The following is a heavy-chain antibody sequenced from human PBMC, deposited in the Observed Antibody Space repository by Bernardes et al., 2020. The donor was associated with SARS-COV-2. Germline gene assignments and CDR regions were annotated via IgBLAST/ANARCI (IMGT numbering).Heavy chain of an antibody. V-gene: IGHV4-34*01. CDR3: AIPTVTNGLVDY. D-gene: IGHD4-17*01. CDR1: GGSFSGYY. J-gene: IGHJ4*02. CDR2: INHSGST. Sequence: SETLSLTCAVYGGSFSGYYWSWIRQPPGKGLEWIGEINHSGSTNYNPSLKSRVTISVDTSKNQFSLKLSSVTAADTAVYYCAIPTVTNGLVDYWGQGTLVTVSS.